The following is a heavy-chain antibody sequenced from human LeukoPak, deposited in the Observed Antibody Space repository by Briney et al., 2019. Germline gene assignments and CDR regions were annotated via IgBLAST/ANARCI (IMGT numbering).Heavy chain of an antibody. CDR2: ISSGSVYI. V-gene: IGHV3-21*04. D-gene: IGHD3-9*01. CDR3: AKEPHMLTGYYTDYFDS. CDR1: GFTLSSYS. Sequence: GGSLRLSCAASGFTLSSYSMNWVRQAPGKGLEWVSSISSGSVYINYADSVKGRFTISRDNAKNSLFLQMNSLRAEDTAVYFCAKEPHMLTGYYTDYFDSWGQGTLVTVSS. J-gene: IGHJ4*02.